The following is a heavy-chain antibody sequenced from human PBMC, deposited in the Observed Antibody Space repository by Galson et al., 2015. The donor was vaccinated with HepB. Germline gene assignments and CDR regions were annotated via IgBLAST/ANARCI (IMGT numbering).Heavy chain of an antibody. CDR2: VNDSGRT. CDR3: ARGVLETTMIVVVITAGVHYFDY. CDR1: GGSFSGYY. J-gene: IGHJ4*02. V-gene: IGHV4-34*01. Sequence: SETLSLTCAVYGGSFSGYYWSWIRQPPGKGLEWIGGVNDSGRTNYNPSLKSRVTISVDTSKNQFSLKLISVTAADTAVYYCARGVLETTMIVVVITAGVHYFDYWGQGLLVTGSS. D-gene: IGHD3-22*01.